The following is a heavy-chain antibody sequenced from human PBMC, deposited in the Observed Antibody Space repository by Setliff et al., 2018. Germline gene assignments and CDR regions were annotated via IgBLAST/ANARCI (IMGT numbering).Heavy chain of an antibody. CDR3: ARVGSKPQLGWFDP. CDR1: GFTFSTYW. J-gene: IGHJ5*02. V-gene: IGHV3-7*01. D-gene: IGHD1-26*01. CDR2: TKQDGSEK. Sequence: GGSLRLSCAASGFTFSTYWMSWVRQAPGKGLEWVANTKQDGSEKYYVDSVKGRFTISRDNARNTLYLQMNSLTAEDTAVYYCARVGSKPQLGWFDPWGQGTLVTVSS.